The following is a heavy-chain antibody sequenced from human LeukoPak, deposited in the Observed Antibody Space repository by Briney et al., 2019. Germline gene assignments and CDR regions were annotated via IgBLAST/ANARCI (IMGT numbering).Heavy chain of an antibody. CDR3: AKDRMITFGGVIPEFDY. V-gene: IGHV1-46*01. CDR1: GYTFINNW. Sequence: GASVKVSCKASGYTFINNWMHWVRQAPGQGLEWIGLINPTGTGTLYAQKFQGRVTMTRDMSTSTDYMELSSLRSEDTAVYYCAKDRMITFGGVIPEFDYWGQGTLVTVSS. J-gene: IGHJ4*02. D-gene: IGHD3-16*02. CDR2: INPTGTGT.